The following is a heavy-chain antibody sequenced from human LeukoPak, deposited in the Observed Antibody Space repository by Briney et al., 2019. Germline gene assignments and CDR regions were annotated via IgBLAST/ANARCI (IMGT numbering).Heavy chain of an antibody. D-gene: IGHD2-8*02. Sequence: PSETLSLTCAVYGVSFSGYYWSWIRQSPGKGLEWIGEINHSGSTNYNPSLQSRVTISVDTSRNQFSLKLRSLTAADTAVYFCARSRLWPTGTFDSWDQGTMVTVSS. V-gene: IGHV4-34*01. J-gene: IGHJ3*02. CDR2: INHSGST. CDR3: ARSRLWPTGTFDS. CDR1: GVSFSGYY.